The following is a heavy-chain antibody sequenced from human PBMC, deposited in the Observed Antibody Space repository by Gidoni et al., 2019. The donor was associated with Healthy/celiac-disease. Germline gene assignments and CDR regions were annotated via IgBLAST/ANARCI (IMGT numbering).Heavy chain of an antibody. Sequence: EVQLLESGGRLVQPGGSLILSCPAPGFTFSSYAMSWVRQAPGKGLEWVSAISGSGGSTYYEDSVKGRFTISRDNSKNTLYLQMNSLRAEDTAVYYCARRGCGGSCYYPPSSGMDVWGQGTTVTVSS. J-gene: IGHJ6*02. CDR1: GFTFSSYA. D-gene: IGHD2-15*01. CDR3: ARRGCGGSCYYPPSSGMDV. V-gene: IGHV3-23*01. CDR2: ISGSGGST.